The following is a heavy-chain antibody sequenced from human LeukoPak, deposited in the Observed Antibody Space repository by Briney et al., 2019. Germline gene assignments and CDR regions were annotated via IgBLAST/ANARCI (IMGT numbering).Heavy chain of an antibody. CDR1: GFTFSSYA. V-gene: IGHV3-23*01. D-gene: IGHD3-3*01. J-gene: IGHJ6*03. CDR2: ISGSGGST. Sequence: GGSLRLSCAASGFTFSSYAMSWVRQAPGKGLEWVSAISGSGGSTYYADSVKGRFTISRDNSKNTLYLQMNSLRAEDTAVYYCATWPSITIFGVVKYYYYMDVWGKGTTVTVSS. CDR3: ATWPSITIFGVVKYYYYMDV.